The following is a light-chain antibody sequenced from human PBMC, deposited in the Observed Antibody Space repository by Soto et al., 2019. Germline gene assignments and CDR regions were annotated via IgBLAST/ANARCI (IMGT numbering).Light chain of an antibody. CDR3: LQDYNYPYT. CDR2: GAS. J-gene: IGKJ2*01. CDR1: QGIGND. V-gene: IGKV1-6*01. Sequence: AIQMTQSPSSLSASLGDRVTITCRASQGIGNDLGWYQQKPGKAPKFLIYGASSLQSGVPSRFSGSGSDTDFTLTISSLQPEDFATYYCLQDYNYPYTFGQGTNLEIK.